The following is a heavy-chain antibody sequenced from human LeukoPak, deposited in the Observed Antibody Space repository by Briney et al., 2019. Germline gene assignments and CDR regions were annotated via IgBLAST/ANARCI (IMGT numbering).Heavy chain of an antibody. CDR3: ARDLSHRYYHSTGYAFDY. Sequence: ASVKVSCKASGYIFTSYSMHWVRRAPGQGLEGMGIINPSGGTTNYAQKFQGRVTMTRDTSTSTVYMDLSSLRSEDTAVYYCARDLSHRYYHSTGYAFDYWGQGTLVTVSS. CDR2: INPSGGTT. J-gene: IGHJ4*02. D-gene: IGHD3-22*01. CDR1: GYIFTSYS. V-gene: IGHV1-46*01.